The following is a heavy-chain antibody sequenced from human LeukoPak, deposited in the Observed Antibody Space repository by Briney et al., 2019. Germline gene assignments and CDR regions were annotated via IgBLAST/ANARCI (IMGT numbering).Heavy chain of an antibody. CDR2: ISAYNGNT. J-gene: IGHJ4*02. CDR1: GYTFTSYG. V-gene: IGHV1-18*01. Sequence: GASVKVSCKASGYTFTSYGISWVRQAPGQGLEWMGWISAYNGNTNYAQKLQGRVTMTTDTSTSTAYMELRSLRSDDTAVYYCARGRITIFGVVIIPDTVLDYWGQGTLVTVSS. CDR3: ARGRITIFGVVIIPDTVLDY. D-gene: IGHD3-3*01.